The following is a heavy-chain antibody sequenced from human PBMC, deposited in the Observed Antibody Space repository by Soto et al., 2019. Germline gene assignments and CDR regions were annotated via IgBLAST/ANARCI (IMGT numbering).Heavy chain of an antibody. J-gene: IGHJ5*02. CDR1: GFTFSSYS. D-gene: IGHD3-22*01. Sequence: EVQLVESGGGLVKPGGSLRLSCAASGFTFSSYSMNWVRQAPGKGLEWVSSISSSGSYIYYADSVKGRFTISRDNAKNSLYLQMNSLRAEDTAVYYCARGLYYYDSSGYYSPWGQGTLVTVSS. CDR3: ARGLYYYDSSGYYSP. CDR2: ISSSGSYI. V-gene: IGHV3-21*01.